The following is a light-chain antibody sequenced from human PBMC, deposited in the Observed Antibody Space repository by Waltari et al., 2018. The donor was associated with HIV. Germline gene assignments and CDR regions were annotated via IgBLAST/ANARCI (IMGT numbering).Light chain of an antibody. Sequence: QSALTQPRSMSGSPGQSVTISCTGTSRHVDDYNSVSWYQQHPGKAPKLIIYAVTKRPSGVPDRFSGSKSGNTASLTISGLQAEDEADYYCSSYTSSSTLVFGGGTKLTVL. CDR1: SRHVDDYNS. CDR3: SSYTSSSTLV. V-gene: IGLV2-11*01. J-gene: IGLJ3*02. CDR2: AVT.